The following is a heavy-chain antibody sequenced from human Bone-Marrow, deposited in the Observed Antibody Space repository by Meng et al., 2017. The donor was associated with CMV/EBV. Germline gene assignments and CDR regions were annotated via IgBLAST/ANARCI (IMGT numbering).Heavy chain of an antibody. CDR3: TTVVRYYYYGMDV. V-gene: IGHV3-30*04. CDR1: RFTFSTYA. CDR2: ISYDGTDK. D-gene: IGHD6-6*01. J-gene: IGHJ6*02. Sequence: GGSLRLSCAASRFTFSTYAMHWVRQAPGKGLEWVAVISYDGTDKHYADSVKGRFTISRDNSKNTLYLQMNSLRPEDTAVYYCTTVVRYYYYGMDVWGQGTTVTVSS.